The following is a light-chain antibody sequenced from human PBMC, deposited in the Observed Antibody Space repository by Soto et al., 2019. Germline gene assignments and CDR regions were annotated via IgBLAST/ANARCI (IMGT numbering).Light chain of an antibody. CDR2: KAS. CDR3: QLYHIYSGT. J-gene: IGKJ1*01. CDR1: QTIDSW. V-gene: IGKV1-5*03. Sequence: DIQMNKSASTLSASEGDRVTITCRASQTIDSWLAWYQQRPGKPPNLLIYKASTLASGVPSRFSGSGSGTEFTLTINSLQPDDFATYYCQLYHIYSGTFGQGTNVDI.